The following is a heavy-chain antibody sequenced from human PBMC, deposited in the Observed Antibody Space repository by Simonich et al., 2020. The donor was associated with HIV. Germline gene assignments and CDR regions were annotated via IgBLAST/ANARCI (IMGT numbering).Heavy chain of an antibody. D-gene: IGHD3-16*01. CDR2: ISYDGSNK. J-gene: IGHJ4*02. Sequence: QVQLVESGGDVVQPGRSLRLSCAASGFTFSSYAMHWVRKAPGKGLEWVAVISYDGSNKYYADSVKGRFTISRDNSKNTLYLQMNSLRAEDTAVYYCASGGSVSSVWADDYWGQGTLVTVSS. CDR1: GFTFSSYA. CDR3: ASGGSVSSVWADDY. V-gene: IGHV3-30*07.